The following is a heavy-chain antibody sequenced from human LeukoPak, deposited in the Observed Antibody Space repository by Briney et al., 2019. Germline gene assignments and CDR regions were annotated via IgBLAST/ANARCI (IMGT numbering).Heavy chain of an antibody. J-gene: IGHJ3*02. V-gene: IGHV1-69*06. CDR3: AKKSAGDYGDYLGAFDI. CDR1: GGTFSSYA. D-gene: IGHD4-17*01. CDR2: IIPIFGTA. Sequence: ASVKVSCKASGGTFSSYAISWVRRAPGQGLEWMGGIIPIFGTANYAQKFQGRVTITADKSTSTAYMELSSLRSEDTAVYYCAKKSAGDYGDYLGAFDIWGQGTMVTVSS.